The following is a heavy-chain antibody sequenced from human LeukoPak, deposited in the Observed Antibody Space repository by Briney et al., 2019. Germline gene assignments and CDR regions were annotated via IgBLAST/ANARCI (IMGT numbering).Heavy chain of an antibody. V-gene: IGHV3-30*02. CDR2: IRYDGSNK. Sequence: PGGSLRLSCAASGFTFSSYGMHWVRQAPGKGLEWVAFIRYDGSNKYYADSVKGRFTISRDNSKNTLYLQMNSLRAEDTAVYYCARLIAAAAQDAFDIWGQGTMVTVSS. CDR1: GFTFSSYG. CDR3: ARLIAAAAQDAFDI. J-gene: IGHJ3*02. D-gene: IGHD6-13*01.